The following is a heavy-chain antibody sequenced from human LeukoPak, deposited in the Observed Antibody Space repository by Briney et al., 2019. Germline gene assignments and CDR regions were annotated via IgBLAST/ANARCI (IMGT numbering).Heavy chain of an antibody. CDR1: GYTFTTYY. J-gene: IGHJ4*02. D-gene: IGHD2-15*01. V-gene: IGHV1-2*02. Sequence: ASVKVSCKASGYTFTTYYIHWVRQAPGQGLEWMGWINPNSGGTNYAQKFQGRVTMTRDTSISTAYMELSRLRSDDTAVYYCARVEDIVVVAHFDYWGQGTLVTVSS. CDR2: INPNSGGT. CDR3: ARVEDIVVVAHFDY.